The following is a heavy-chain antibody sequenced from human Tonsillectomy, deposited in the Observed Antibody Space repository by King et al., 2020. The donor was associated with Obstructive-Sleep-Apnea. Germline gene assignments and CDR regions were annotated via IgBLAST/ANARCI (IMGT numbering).Heavy chain of an antibody. CDR1: GFTFSSYA. D-gene: IGHD3-9*01. V-gene: IGHV3-30-3*01. J-gene: IGHJ5*02. Sequence: VQLVESGGGVVQPGRSLRLSCGASGFTFSSYAIHVVRQAPGKGLEWVAVISYDVSNKYYADSGKGRFTITSDNSKNTLYLQMNSLRAEDTAVYYCARDYAPITISLGWFDPWGQGTLVTVSS. CDR3: ARDYAPITISLGWFDP. CDR2: ISYDVSNK.